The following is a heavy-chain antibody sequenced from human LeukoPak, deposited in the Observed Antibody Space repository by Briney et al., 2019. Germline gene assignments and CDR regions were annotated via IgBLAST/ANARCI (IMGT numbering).Heavy chain of an antibody. D-gene: IGHD2-2*01. V-gene: IGHV1-2*02. CDR3: ARSEYPHWYFDL. J-gene: IGHJ2*01. CDR1: GYTFTGYY. Sequence: GASVKVSCKASGYTFTGYYMHLVRQAPGQGLEWMGWINPNSGGTNYAQKFQGRVTMTRDTSISTAYMELSRLRSDDTAVYSCARSEYPHWYFDLWGRGTLVTISS. CDR2: INPNSGGT.